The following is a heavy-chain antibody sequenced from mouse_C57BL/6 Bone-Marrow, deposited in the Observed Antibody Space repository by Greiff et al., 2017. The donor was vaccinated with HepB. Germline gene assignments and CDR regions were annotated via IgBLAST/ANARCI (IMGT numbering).Heavy chain of an antibody. D-gene: IGHD1-1*01. Sequence: QVQLKESGPGLVAPSQSLSITCTVSGFAFTSYGVDWVRQSPGKGLEWLGVIWGVGSTNYNSALKARLSISKDNCKSQVFLKMNSLQTDDTAMYSCARVLLLRSSYAMDYWGQGTSVTVSS. V-gene: IGHV2-6*01. CDR3: ARVLLLRSSYAMDY. J-gene: IGHJ4*01. CDR2: IWGVGST. CDR1: GFAFTSYG.